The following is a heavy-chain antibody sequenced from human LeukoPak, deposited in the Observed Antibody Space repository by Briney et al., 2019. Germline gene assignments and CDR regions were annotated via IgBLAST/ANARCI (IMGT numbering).Heavy chain of an antibody. CDR3: AKSPVAARPDYFQFMDV. CDR1: GGSASNYA. J-gene: IGHJ6*03. D-gene: IGHD6-6*01. V-gene: IGHV1-69*01. Sequence: GASVKVSCKTSGGSASNYAINWVRQAPGHGLEWMGGIIPIFGSAKYAQKFQGRVTITADESTTTVYMELSSLRSEDTAVFYCAKSPVAARPDYFQFMDVWGTGTTVTVSS. CDR2: IIPIFGSA.